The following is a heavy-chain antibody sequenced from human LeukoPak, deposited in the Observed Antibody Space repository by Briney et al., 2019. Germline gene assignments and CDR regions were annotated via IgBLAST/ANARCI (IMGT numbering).Heavy chain of an antibody. Sequence: SETLSLTCTVSGYSISSGYYWGWIRQPPGKGLEWIGYIYHSGITYYNSSFKSRVTISVDTSKNQFSLKLSSVTAADTAVYYCARHSGSYPLDYWGQGTLVTASS. D-gene: IGHD1-26*01. CDR3: ARHSGSYPLDY. CDR2: IYHSGIT. J-gene: IGHJ4*02. V-gene: IGHV4-38-2*02. CDR1: GYSISSGYY.